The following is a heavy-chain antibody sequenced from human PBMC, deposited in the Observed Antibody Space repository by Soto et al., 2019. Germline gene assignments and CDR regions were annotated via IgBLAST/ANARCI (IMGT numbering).Heavy chain of an antibody. V-gene: IGHV3-33*01. J-gene: IGHJ4*02. CDR2: IWYDGSNK. CDR1: GFTFSSYG. CDR3: ARDSAPYSSSWYFDY. Sequence: GGSLRLSCAASGFTFSSYGMHWVRQAPGKGLEWVAVIWYDGSNKYYADSVKGRFTISRDNSKNTLYLQMNSLSAEDTAVYYCARDSAPYSSSWYFDYWGQGTLVTVSS. D-gene: IGHD6-13*01.